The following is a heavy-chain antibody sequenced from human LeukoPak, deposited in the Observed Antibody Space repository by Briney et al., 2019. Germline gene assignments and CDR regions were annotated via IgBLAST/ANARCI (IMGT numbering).Heavy chain of an antibody. J-gene: IGHJ4*02. CDR2: INHSGST. CDR3: ARVAAYGYDSSGYLKPYPPFRPYYFDY. CDR1: GGSLSGYY. Sequence: SETLSLTCAVYGGSLSGYYWSWIRQPPGKGLEWIGEINHSGSTNYNPSLKSRVTISVDTSKNQFSLKLSSVTAADTAVYYCARVAAYGYDSSGYLKPYPPFRPYYFDYWGQGTLVTVSS. D-gene: IGHD3-22*01. V-gene: IGHV4-34*01.